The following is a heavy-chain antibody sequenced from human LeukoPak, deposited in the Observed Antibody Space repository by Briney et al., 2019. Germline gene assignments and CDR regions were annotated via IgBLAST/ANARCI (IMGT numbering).Heavy chain of an antibody. CDR3: AKVRVVGDYNWFFDL. Sequence: GGPLRLSCAASGFTFSSYAMSWVRQAPGKGLEWVSAIVGSGASTYYADSVKGRFTISRDNSKNTLHLQMNSLRAEDTAIYHCAKVRVVGDYNWFFDLWGRGTRVTVSS. D-gene: IGHD4-17*01. CDR1: GFTFSSYA. J-gene: IGHJ2*01. CDR2: IVGSGAST. V-gene: IGHV3-23*01.